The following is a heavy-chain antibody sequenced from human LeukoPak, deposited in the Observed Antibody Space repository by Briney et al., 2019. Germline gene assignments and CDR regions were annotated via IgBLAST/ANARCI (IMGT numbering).Heavy chain of an antibody. V-gene: IGHV1-2*02. CDR2: INPNSGGT. D-gene: IGHD3-22*01. Sequence: GASVKVSCKASGFTFTGYYMHWVRQAPGQGLEWMGWINPNSGGTNYAQKFQGRVTMTRDTSISTAYMELSRLRSDDTAVYYCARGGDYYDSSGPDYWGQGTLVTVSS. J-gene: IGHJ4*02. CDR3: ARGGDYYDSSGPDY. CDR1: GFTFTGYY.